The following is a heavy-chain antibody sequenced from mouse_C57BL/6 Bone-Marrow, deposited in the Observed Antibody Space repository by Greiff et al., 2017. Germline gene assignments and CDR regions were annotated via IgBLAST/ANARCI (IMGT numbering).Heavy chain of an antibody. D-gene: IGHD2-2*01. CDR2: INPGRGGT. CDR1: GYAFTNYL. CDR3: ARWLRDY. V-gene: IGHV1-54*01. Sequence: QVQLKQSGAELVRPGTSVKVSCKASGYAFTNYLIEWVKQRPGQGLEWIGVINPGRGGTNYNEKFKVKATLTADKSSSTAYMQLSSLTSEDSAVYFCARWLRDYWCQGTTLTVSS. J-gene: IGHJ2*01.